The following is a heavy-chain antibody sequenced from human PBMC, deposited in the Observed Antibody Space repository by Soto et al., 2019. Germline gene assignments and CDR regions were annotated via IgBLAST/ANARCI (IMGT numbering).Heavy chain of an antibody. Sequence: GPSGKVSCKASGYTFTSYYMHWVRQAPGQGREWMGIINPSGGSTSYAQKFQGRVTMTRDTSTSTVYMELSSLRSEDTAVYYCARVGYCSSTSCYTSVPAGGYSYGWYDGMDVWGQGTTVTVSS. J-gene: IGHJ6*02. V-gene: IGHV1-46*01. CDR2: INPSGGST. CDR1: GYTFTSYY. CDR3: ARVGYCSSTSCYTSVPAGGYSYGWYDGMDV. D-gene: IGHD2-2*02.